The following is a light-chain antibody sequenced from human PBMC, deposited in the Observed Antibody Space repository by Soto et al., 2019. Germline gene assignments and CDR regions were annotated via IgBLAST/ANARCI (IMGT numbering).Light chain of an antibody. V-gene: IGLV2-11*01. J-gene: IGLJ3*02. CDR1: SSDVGVYNY. CDR2: DVI. Sequence: QSALTQPRSVSGSPGQSVTISCTGTSSDVGVYNYVSWYQQHPGKAPQLVIYDVIKRPSGVPYRFSGSKSGNTASLTISGLQAEDEADYYCCSYAGSSLWVFGRGTKVTVL. CDR3: CSYAGSSLWV.